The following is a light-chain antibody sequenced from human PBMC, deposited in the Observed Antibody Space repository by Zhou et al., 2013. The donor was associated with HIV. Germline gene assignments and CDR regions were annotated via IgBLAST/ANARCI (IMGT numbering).Light chain of an antibody. Sequence: DIQMTQSPSSLSASVGDRVTITCRASQAIRNYLAWYQQKPGKVPKLLIYAASTLQSGVPSRFSGSGSGTDFTLTISSLQPEDVATYYCQKYNSGPGSFGGGTKVEIK. CDR1: QAIRNY. CDR3: QKYNSGPGS. J-gene: IGKJ4*01. CDR2: AAS. V-gene: IGKV1-27*01.